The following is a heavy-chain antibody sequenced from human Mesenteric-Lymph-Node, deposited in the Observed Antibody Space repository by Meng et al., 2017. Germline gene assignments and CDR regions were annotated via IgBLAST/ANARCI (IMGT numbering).Heavy chain of an antibody. V-gene: IGHV4-4*02. Sequence: GQRPGPGPALVTPSGTLSLTCAVSGGSISSSNWWSWVRQPPGKGLEWIGEIYHSGSTNYNPSLKSRVTISVDKSKNQFSLKLSSVTAADTAVYYCARERVVPAAWRGRFDPWGQGTLVTVSS. CDR2: IYHSGST. D-gene: IGHD2-2*01. CDR3: ARERVVPAAWRGRFDP. J-gene: IGHJ5*02. CDR1: GGSISSSNW.